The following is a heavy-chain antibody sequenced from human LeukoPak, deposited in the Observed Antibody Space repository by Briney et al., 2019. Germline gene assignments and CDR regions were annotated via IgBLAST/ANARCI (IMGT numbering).Heavy chain of an antibody. Sequence: PSKTLSLTCTVSGGSISSHYWSWIRQPPGKGLEWVGYIYYSGSTNYNPSLKSRVTISVDTSKNQFSLKLSSVTAADTAVYYCARAENYYGLGLLTFDIGGQGTKVTVSS. CDR1: GGSISSHY. CDR2: IYYSGST. CDR3: ARAENYYGLGLLTFDI. J-gene: IGHJ3*02. V-gene: IGHV4-59*08. D-gene: IGHD3-10*01.